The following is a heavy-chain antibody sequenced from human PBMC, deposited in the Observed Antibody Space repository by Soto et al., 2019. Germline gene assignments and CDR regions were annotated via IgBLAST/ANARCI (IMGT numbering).Heavy chain of an antibody. CDR1: GFPFSAFA. CDR3: ARSVRHLSWFDP. CDR2: IGGSGASI. J-gene: IGHJ5*02. D-gene: IGHD3-10*01. V-gene: IGHV3-23*01. Sequence: GGPLRLSCATSGFPFSAFAMNWVLHAPGKGLEWVSGIGGSGASIYYADYVKGRLNISRDNSKNKVYMKMNRLRAEDTAFYYCARSVRHLSWFDPWGQGTLVTVSS.